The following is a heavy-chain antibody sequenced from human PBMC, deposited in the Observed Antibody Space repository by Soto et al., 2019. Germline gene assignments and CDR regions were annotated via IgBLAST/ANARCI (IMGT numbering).Heavy chain of an antibody. V-gene: IGHV3-30*19. Sequence: QVQLGESGGGVVQPGTSLRVSCVGSGFTFRSYVIHWVRQAPGKGLEWVALTSYDGSDKYYGDSVRGPFTISRDNSRNTVDLQMDRLRLEDTALYYCARWGTTGGLDVWGQGTLVSVSS. CDR1: GFTFRSYV. CDR3: ARWGTTGGLDV. J-gene: IGHJ1*01. D-gene: IGHD3-16*01. CDR2: TSYDGSDK.